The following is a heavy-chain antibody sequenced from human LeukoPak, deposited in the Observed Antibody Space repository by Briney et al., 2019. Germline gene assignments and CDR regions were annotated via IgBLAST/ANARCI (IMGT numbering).Heavy chain of an antibody. V-gene: IGHV3-7*01. CDR1: GFTFSGYS. J-gene: IGHJ4*02. D-gene: IGHD5-18*01. Sequence: GGSLRLSCAASGFTFSGYSMNWVRQAPGKGLEWVANIKKDGSEKYYVDSVKGRFTISRDNAKTSLYLQMNSLRAEDTAVYYCARDLSGVTGYTYGRGIDYWGQGTLVTVSS. CDR2: IKKDGSEK. CDR3: ARDLSGVTGYTYGRGIDY.